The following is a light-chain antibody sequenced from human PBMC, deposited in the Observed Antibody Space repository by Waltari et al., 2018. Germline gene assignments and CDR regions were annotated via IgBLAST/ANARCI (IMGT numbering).Light chain of an antibody. V-gene: IGLV2-14*01. CDR2: HVT. CDR1: SGDVGVYDY. CDR3: ISYTSSTTYV. Sequence: QSALTQPASVSGSPGQSITISCTGSSGDVGVYDYVSWYQQYPGKAPKLLIYHVTKRPPGVSDRFSGSRSSNTASLTISGLQAEDEADYYCISYTSSTTYVFGPGTKVTVL. J-gene: IGLJ1*01.